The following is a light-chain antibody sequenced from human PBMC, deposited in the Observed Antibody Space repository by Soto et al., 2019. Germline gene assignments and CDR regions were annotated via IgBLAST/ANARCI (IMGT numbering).Light chain of an antibody. CDR3: QQYNNWPPVT. CDR1: QIVSSSY. V-gene: IGKV3-20*01. Sequence: EMVLTQSPCTLSLSPGERATLSCRASQIVSSSYLAWYQHEPGQARSLLIYGASTRATGIPDRFSGSGSGTDFTLTISSLQSEDFAVYYCQQYNNWPPVTFGQGTKV. J-gene: IGKJ1*01. CDR2: GAS.